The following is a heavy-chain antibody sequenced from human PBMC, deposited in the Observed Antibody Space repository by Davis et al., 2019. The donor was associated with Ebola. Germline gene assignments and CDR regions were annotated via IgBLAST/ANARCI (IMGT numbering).Heavy chain of an antibody. CDR3: AREIADALMDQYYYSLDV. Sequence: AASVKVSCKASGDTFNKYGITWVRQAPGQGLEWIGRIIPIFRIANYAQSFRGRVTITADKSTSTAYLELSSLRSEDTAVYYCAREIADALMDQYYYSLDVWGQGTTATVSS. J-gene: IGHJ6*02. CDR2: IIPIFRIA. V-gene: IGHV1-69*04. CDR1: GDTFNKYG. D-gene: IGHD2-15*01.